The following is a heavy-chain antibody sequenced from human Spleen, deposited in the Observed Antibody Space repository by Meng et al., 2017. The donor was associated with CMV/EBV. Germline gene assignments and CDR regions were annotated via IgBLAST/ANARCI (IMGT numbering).Heavy chain of an antibody. CDR1: GGTFSSFP. CDR3: ARGLEDVVGGGPYGMDV. J-gene: IGHJ6*02. V-gene: IGHV1-69*16. D-gene: IGHD1-26*01. CDR2: IIPILGTP. Sequence: SVKVSCKASGGTFSSFPISWVRQAPGQGLEWMGGIIPILGTPNLAQKFQGRVTITTDESTSTAYMELSSLRSEDTAVYYCARGLEDVVGGGPYGMDVWGQGTTVTVSS.